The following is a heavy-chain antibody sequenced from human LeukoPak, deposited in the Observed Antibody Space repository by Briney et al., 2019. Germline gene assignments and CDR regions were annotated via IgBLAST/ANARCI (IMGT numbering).Heavy chain of an antibody. D-gene: IGHD2-2*01. CDR1: GYTFTGYY. CDR2: INPNSGGT. J-gene: IGHJ5*02. CDR3: AREDCSSTSCYRPPLNWFDP. V-gene: IGHV1-2*02. Sequence: ASVKVSCKASGYTFTGYYTHWVRQAPGQGLEWMGWINPNSGGTNYAQKFQGRVTMTRDTSISTAYMELSRLRSDDTAVYYCAREDCSSTSCYRPPLNWFDPWGQGTLVTVSS.